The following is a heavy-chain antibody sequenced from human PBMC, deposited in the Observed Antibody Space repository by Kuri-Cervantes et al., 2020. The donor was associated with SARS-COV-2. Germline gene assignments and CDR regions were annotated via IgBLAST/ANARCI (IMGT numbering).Heavy chain of an antibody. CDR1: GGTFSRYA. D-gene: IGHD3-16*01. V-gene: IGHV1-69*13. CDR2: IIPIVGTA. Sequence: SVKVSCKASGGTFSRYAISWVRQAPGQGLEWMGGIIPIVGTANYAQKFQGRVTITADESPSTAYMELSSLRSEDTAVYYCARDRGIMITFGGVDQYYYGMDVWGQGTMVTVAS. CDR3: ARDRGIMITFGGVDQYYYGMDV. J-gene: IGHJ6*02.